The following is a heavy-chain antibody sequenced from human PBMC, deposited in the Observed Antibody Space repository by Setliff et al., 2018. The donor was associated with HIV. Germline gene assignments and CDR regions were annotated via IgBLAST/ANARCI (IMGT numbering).Heavy chain of an antibody. CDR1: GFSFSNYA. D-gene: IGHD4-17*01. CDR2: VIRGGST. CDR3: AKADRGYGRNWFDP. V-gene: IGHV3-23*01. J-gene: IGHJ5*02. Sequence: PGGSLRLSCAASGFSFSNYAMSWVRQAPGKGLEWVSSVIRGGSTYYADSVKGRFTISRDNSKNTLYLQMNSLRAEDTAVYYCAKADRGYGRNWFDPWGQGTLVTVSS.